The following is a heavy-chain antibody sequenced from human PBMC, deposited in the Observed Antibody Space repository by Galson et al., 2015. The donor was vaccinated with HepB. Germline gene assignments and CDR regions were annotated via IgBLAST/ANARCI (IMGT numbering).Heavy chain of an antibody. J-gene: IGHJ6*02. V-gene: IGHV7-4-1*02. CDR1: GYTFTSYA. Sequence: SVKVSCKASGYTFTSYAMNWVRQAPGQGLEWMGWINTNTGNPTYAQRLTGRFDFSLDTSVSTAYLQISSIKAEDTAVYYCAIGYCYNYQNYYYYYGMDVWGQGTTVTVSS. CDR3: AIGYCYNYQNYYYYYGMDV. CDR2: INTNTGNP. D-gene: IGHD5-24*01.